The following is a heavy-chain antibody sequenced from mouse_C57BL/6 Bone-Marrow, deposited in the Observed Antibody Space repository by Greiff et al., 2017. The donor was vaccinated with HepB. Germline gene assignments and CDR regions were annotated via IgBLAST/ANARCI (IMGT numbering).Heavy chain of an antibody. CDR1: GYTFTSYW. V-gene: IGHV1-74*01. CDR2: IHPSDSDT. D-gene: IGHD2-4*01. J-gene: IGHJ4*01. CDR3: AMLEYDEGAIGY. Sequence: QVQLQQPGAELVKPGASVKVSCKASGYTFTSYWMHWVKQRPGQGLEWIGRIHPSDSDTDYNQKFKGKATLTVDKSTSTAYMQLSSLTSEDSAVYYCAMLEYDEGAIGYWGQGPSVTVSS.